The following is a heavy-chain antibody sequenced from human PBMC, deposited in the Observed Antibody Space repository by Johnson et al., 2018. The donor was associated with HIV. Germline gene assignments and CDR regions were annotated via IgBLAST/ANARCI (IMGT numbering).Heavy chain of an antibody. V-gene: IGHV3-30*10. J-gene: IGHJ3*02. D-gene: IGHD3-10*01. Sequence: QVQLVESGAGVVQPGRSLRLSCAASGFTFSSYAMHWVRQAPGKGLEWVAAISDDESKTYYTDSMKGRFTISRDNSKNTLYLQMNSLRPEDTAVYYCTKVWGFYYGQYHDAFDIWGQGTMVTVSS. CDR3: TKVWGFYYGQYHDAFDI. CDR1: GFTFSSYA. CDR2: ISDDESKT.